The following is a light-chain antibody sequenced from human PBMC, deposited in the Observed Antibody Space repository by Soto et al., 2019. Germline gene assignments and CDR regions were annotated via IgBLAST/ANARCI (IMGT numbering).Light chain of an antibody. V-gene: IGKV2-24*01. Sequence: DIVLTQTRLSSPVTLGQPASISCRSSQSLVHIYGNTYCNWLQQRPGQPPRRLIYKIPNRFPGVTARFRGSGAGTNFTLKISMVEAEDVGGYYCMQATQTYTFGQGTRLESK. CDR2: KIP. CDR3: MQATQTYT. CDR1: QSLVHIYGNTY. J-gene: IGKJ2*01.